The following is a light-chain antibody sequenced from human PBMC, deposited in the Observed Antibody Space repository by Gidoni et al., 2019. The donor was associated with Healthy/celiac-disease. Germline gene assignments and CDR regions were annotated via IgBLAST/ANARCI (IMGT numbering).Light chain of an antibody. V-gene: IGKV3-11*01. CDR2: DAS. Sequence: IVLTQSPATLSLYTGERATLSCRARQSVSSYLAWYQQKPGQAPRLLIYDASNRAPGIPARFSGSGSGTDFTLTISSLVPEDFAVYYCQQRSNWPRTFXQXTKVXIK. J-gene: IGKJ1*01. CDR1: QSVSSY. CDR3: QQRSNWPRT.